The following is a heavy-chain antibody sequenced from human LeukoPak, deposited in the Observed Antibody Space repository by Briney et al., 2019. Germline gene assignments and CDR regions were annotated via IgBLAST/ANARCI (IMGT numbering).Heavy chain of an antibody. Sequence: GSLRLSCAASGFTFSSYEMNWIRQPPGKGLEWIGSIYYSGSTYYNPSLKSRVTISVDTSKNQFSLKLSSVTAADTAVYYCARHGLGYYPYYFDYWGQGTLVTVSS. V-gene: IGHV4-39*01. J-gene: IGHJ4*02. CDR2: IYYSGST. D-gene: IGHD3-22*01. CDR3: ARHGLGYYPYYFDY. CDR1: GFTFSSYE.